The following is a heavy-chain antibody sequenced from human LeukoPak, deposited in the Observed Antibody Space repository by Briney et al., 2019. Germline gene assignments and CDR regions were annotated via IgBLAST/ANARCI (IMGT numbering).Heavy chain of an antibody. CDR1: GGSISSRSYY. CDR2: IYYSGST. V-gene: IGHV4-39*01. J-gene: IGHJ6*02. D-gene: IGHD1-7*01. Sequence: SETLSLTCTVSGGSISSRSYYWGWIRQPPGKGLEWIVNIYYSGSTYYNPSLKSRVTMSVDTSKNQYSLKLSSVTAADTAVYYCARRSWNYVDYYYYGMDVWGQGTTVTVSS. CDR3: ARRSWNYVDYYYYGMDV.